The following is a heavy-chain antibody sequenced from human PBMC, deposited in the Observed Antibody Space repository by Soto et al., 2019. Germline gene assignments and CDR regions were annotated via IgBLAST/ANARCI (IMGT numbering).Heavy chain of an antibody. Sequence: SDKGTASTFSSYAISWVRQAPGQGLEWMGGIIPIFGTANYAQKFQGRVTITADESTSTAYMELSSLRSEDTAVYYCARDRQGQYGMDVWGQGTTVTVSS. CDR1: ASTFSSYA. CDR2: IIPIFGTA. CDR3: ARDRQGQYGMDV. J-gene: IGHJ6*02. V-gene: IGHV1-69*01.